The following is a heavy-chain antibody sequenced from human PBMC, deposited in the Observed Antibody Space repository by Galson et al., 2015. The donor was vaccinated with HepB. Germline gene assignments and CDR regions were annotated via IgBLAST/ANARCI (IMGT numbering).Heavy chain of an antibody. CDR2: ISSSGGTI. CDR1: GFTFSDYY. CDR3: AIPHGGYYDFWIGYYLPSYYNYGMDV. D-gene: IGHD3-3*01. V-gene: IGHV3-11*01. Sequence: SLRLSCAASGFTFSDYYMSWIRQAPGKGLEWVSYISSSGGTIFYADSVKGRFTVYRDNAKNSLYLQMNTLSAEDTAVYYCAIPHGGYYDFWIGYYLPSYYNYGMDVWGQGTTVTVSS. J-gene: IGHJ6*02.